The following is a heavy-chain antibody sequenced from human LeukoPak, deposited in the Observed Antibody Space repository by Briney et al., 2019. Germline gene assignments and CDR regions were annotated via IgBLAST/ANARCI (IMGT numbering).Heavy chain of an antibody. V-gene: IGHV4-59*01. D-gene: IGHD6-19*01. CDR3: ARVGAWYSSGWYYFDY. Sequence: PSETLSLTCTISGDSISSNYWSWIRQPPGKGLEWLGYIYYSGSTNYNPSLKSRVTISADTSNNQFSLKLNSVTAADTAVYYCARVGAWYSSGWYYFDYWGQGTLVTVSS. J-gene: IGHJ4*02. CDR2: IYYSGST. CDR1: GDSISSNY.